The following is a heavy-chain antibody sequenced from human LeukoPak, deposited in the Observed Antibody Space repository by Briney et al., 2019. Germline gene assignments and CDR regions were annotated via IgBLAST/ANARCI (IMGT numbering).Heavy chain of an antibody. V-gene: IGHV1-69*05. D-gene: IGHD7-27*01. CDR1: GGTFSSYA. CDR2: IIPIFGTA. J-gene: IGHJ5*02. Sequence: GASVKVSCKASGGTFSSYAISWVRQAPGQGLEWMGGIIPIFGTANYAQKFQGRVTMTRDTSISTAYMELSRLRSDDTAVYYCARDGEIASWDPWGQGTLVTVSS. CDR3: ARDGEIASWDP.